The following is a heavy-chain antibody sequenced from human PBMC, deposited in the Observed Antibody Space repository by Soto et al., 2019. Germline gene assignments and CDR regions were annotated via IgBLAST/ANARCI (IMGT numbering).Heavy chain of an antibody. CDR2: ISAYNDNT. Sequence: QMQLVQSGAEVKKPGASVKVSCKAAGYTFTSYSISWARQAPGQGLERMGWISAYNDNTNYAQRFQGRVTLTTDTSTSTAYMELRSLRSDDTAMYYCARDPHYDSSNYRYWYFDLWGRGTLVTVSS. J-gene: IGHJ2*01. D-gene: IGHD3-22*01. CDR3: ARDPHYDSSNYRYWYFDL. V-gene: IGHV1-18*01. CDR1: GYTFTSYS.